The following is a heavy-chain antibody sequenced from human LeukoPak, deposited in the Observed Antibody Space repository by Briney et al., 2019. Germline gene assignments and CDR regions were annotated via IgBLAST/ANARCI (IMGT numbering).Heavy chain of an antibody. D-gene: IGHD2-15*01. Sequence: GRSLRLSCAGSGFIFDEYAMHWVRQAPGKGLELVSGISWNSASIAYADSVKGRFTISRDNAKNLLFLQMTSLRAADTALYYCVKGHCSSSSCFPNYYYYMDVWGTGTTVTVSS. CDR3: VKGHCSSSSCFPNYYYYMDV. J-gene: IGHJ6*03. V-gene: IGHV3-9*01. CDR1: GFIFDEYA. CDR2: ISWNSASI.